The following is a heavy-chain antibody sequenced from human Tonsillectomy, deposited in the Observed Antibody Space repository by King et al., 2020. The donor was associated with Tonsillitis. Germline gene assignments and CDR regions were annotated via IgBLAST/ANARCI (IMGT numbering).Heavy chain of an antibody. CDR2: IHHNGNT. CDR1: GSSISSGYC. V-gene: IGHV4-38-2*02. CDR3: ARGIQMWLLGGGFDY. J-gene: IGHJ4*02. D-gene: IGHD5-18*01. Sequence: QLQESGPGLVKPSETLSLTCTVSGSSISSGYCWGWIRQPPGKGLEWIGSIHHNGNTYYNPSLKSRRTISVDTSKNQFSLKLSSGLAAATAVYYCARGIQMWLLGGGFDYWGRGTLDTVSS.